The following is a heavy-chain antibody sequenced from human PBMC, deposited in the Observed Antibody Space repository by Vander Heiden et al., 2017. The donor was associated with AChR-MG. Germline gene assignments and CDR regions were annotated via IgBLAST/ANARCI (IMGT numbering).Heavy chain of an antibody. Sequence: QVQLVESGGGVVQPGRSLRPSCAASGFTFSSYAMHWVRQAPGKGLEWVAVISYDGSKKYYADSVKGRFTISRDNSKNTLYLQMNSLRAEDTAVYYCARLSGSYDAFDIWGQGTMVTVSS. CDR1: GFTFSSYA. CDR3: ARLSGSYDAFDI. J-gene: IGHJ3*02. CDR2: ISYDGSKK. D-gene: IGHD1-26*01. V-gene: IGHV3-30-3*01.